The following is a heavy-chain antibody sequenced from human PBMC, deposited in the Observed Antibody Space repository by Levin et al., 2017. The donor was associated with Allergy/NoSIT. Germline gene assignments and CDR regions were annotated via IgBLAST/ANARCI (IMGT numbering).Heavy chain of an antibody. D-gene: IGHD3-3*01. CDR3: TTDSHVVTIFGVVTTP. J-gene: IGHJ5*02. V-gene: IGHV3-15*01. CDR2: IKRKTDGGAT. Sequence: PGGSLRLSCAASGFTFSNAWMTWVRQAPGKGLEWVGRIKRKTDGGATDYAAPVKGRFTISRDDSKNTLYLQMNSLKTEDTAVYYCTTDSHVVTIFGVVTTPWGQGTLVTVSS. CDR1: GFTFSNAW.